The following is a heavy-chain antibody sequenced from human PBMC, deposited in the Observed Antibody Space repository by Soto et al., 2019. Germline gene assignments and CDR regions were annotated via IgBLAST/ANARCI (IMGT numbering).Heavy chain of an antibody. CDR2: ISRDGNNK. CDR3: ERSMSGAVADPFDY. V-gene: IGHV3-30-3*01. J-gene: IGHJ4*02. D-gene: IGHD3-3*01. CDR1: GFTFNRHA. Sequence: QGQLVASGGGVVHLGMSLTLSCAASGFTFNRHAIHWVRQSPGKGLEWVTVISRDGNNKYSADSFKGRFTISRDNAKNTVLLQINSLRREYTAIYYCERSMSGAVADPFDYWRKGPPVTVSA.